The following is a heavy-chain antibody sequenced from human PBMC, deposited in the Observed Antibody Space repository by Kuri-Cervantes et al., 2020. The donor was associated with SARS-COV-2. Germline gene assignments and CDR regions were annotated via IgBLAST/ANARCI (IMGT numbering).Heavy chain of an antibody. CDR2: ISGSGGRT. D-gene: IGHD3-10*01. Sequence: PGXXXRPSCAASGSTFSSSAMSWARQAPGKGLEWVPAISGSGGRTYYAASVKGRFTISRDNSKNTLYLQMNSLRAEDTAVYYCAKDMVPGSWGRGTLVTVSS. J-gene: IGHJ2*01. CDR3: AKDMVPGS. V-gene: IGHV3-23*01. CDR1: GSTFSSSA.